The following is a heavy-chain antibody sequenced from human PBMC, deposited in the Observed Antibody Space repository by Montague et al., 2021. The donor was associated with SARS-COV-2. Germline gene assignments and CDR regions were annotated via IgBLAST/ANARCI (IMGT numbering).Heavy chain of an antibody. V-gene: IGHV4-39*02. Sequence: SETLSLTCSVSGGSFSSSSYYWGWIRQPPGKGPEWIGSIYYSGSTNYXXXLKSRVTMSVDTSKKQFSLRLTSVTAADTAVYYCARDVGKGFSGYETEGGFDYWGQGTPVTVSS. J-gene: IGHJ4*02. D-gene: IGHD5-12*01. CDR2: IYYSGST. CDR3: ARDVGKGFSGYETEGGFDY. CDR1: GGSFSSSSYY.